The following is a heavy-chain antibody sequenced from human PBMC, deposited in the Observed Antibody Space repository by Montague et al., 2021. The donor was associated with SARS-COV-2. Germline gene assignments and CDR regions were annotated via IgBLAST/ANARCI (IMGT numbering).Heavy chain of an antibody. D-gene: IGHD4-17*01. Sequence: CAISGDSDCSDEAAWHWIRQTPARGPEWQGRTFYRSQWHTDSAASVRSRISFSGDISKNQFSLHLNSVTPEDTAIYYCARDGDYGGTWYSFLQNWGQGTLVIVSS. J-gene: IGHJ1*01. CDR1: GDSDCSDEAA. CDR2: TFYRSQWHT. V-gene: IGHV6-1*01. CDR3: ARDGDYGGTWYSFLQN.